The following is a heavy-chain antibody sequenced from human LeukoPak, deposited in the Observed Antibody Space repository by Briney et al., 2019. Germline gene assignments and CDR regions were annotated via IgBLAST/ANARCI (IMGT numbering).Heavy chain of an antibody. CDR1: GFTFSSYA. J-gene: IGHJ4*02. V-gene: IGHV3-30*04. CDR2: ISYDGSNK. CDR3: ARAVGYSYGFDYFDY. D-gene: IGHD5-18*01. Sequence: GRSLRLSCAASGFTFSSYAMHWVRQAPGKGLEWVAVISYDGSNKYYADSVNGRFTISRDNSKNTLYLQMNSLRAEDTAVYYCARAVGYSYGFDYFDYWGQGTLVTVSS.